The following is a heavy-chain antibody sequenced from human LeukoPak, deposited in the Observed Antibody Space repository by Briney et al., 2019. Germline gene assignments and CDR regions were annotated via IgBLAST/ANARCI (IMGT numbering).Heavy chain of an antibody. J-gene: IGHJ4*02. Sequence: GGSLRLPCAASGFTFSSYGMHWVRQAPGKGLEWVAVISYDGSNKYYADSVKGRFTISRDNSKNTLYLQMNSLRAEDTAVYYCARTASAGTTAKYYFDYWGQGTLVTVSS. CDR3: ARTASAGTTAKYYFDY. V-gene: IGHV3-30*03. D-gene: IGHD1-7*01. CDR1: GFTFSSYG. CDR2: ISYDGSNK.